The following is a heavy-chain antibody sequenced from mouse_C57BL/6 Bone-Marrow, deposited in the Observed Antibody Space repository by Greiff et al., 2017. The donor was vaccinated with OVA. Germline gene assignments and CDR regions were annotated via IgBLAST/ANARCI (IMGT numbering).Heavy chain of an antibody. Sequence: EVQLQQSGAELVRPGASVKLSCTASGFNIKDDYMHWVKQRPEQGLEWIGWIDPENGDTEYASKFQGKATITADTSSNTAYLQLSSLTSEDTAVYYCTTGSNGDAMDYWGQGTSVTVSS. V-gene: IGHV14-4*01. D-gene: IGHD2-5*01. CDR1: GFNIKDDY. CDR3: TTGSNGDAMDY. CDR2: IDPENGDT. J-gene: IGHJ4*01.